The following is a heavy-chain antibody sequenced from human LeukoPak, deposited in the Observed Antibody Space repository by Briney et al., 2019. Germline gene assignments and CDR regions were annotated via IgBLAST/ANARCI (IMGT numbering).Heavy chain of an antibody. D-gene: IGHD5-12*01. J-gene: IGHJ4*02. CDR3: ARDSWGATGLGY. CDR2: IWYDGSKK. V-gene: IGHV3-33*01. CDR1: GFTFSNYG. Sequence: GRSLRLSCAASGFTFSNYGMHWVRQAPGKGLEWVAVIWYDGSKKYYADSVKGRFTISRDNSKNTLYLQMNSLSAEDTAVYYCARDSWGATGLGYWGQGTLVTVSS.